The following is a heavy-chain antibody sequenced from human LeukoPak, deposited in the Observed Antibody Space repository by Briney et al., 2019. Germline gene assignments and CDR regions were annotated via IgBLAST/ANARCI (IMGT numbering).Heavy chain of an antibody. CDR1: GFTFSSYA. D-gene: IGHD2-2*01. J-gene: IGHJ4*02. Sequence: PGGSLRLSCAASGFTFSSYAMSWLRQAPGKGLEGVSAISGSGGSTYYAVSVKSRFTISRDNSKNTLYLQMNSLRAEDTAVYYCAKSSHYCSSTSCYSPTGLIDYWGQGALVTVSS. V-gene: IGHV3-23*01. CDR2: ISGSGGST. CDR3: AKSSHYCSSTSCYSPTGLIDY.